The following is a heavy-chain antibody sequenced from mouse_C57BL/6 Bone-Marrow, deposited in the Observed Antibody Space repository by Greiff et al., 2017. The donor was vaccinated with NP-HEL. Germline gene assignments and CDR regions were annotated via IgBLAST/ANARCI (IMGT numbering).Heavy chain of an antibody. CDR1: GYTFTSYW. Sequence: VQLQQPGAELVRPGSSVKLSCKASGYTFTSYWMHWVKQRPIQGLEWIGNIDPSDSETHYNQNFKDKATLTVDKSSSTAYMQISILTSEDSAVYYCARGGTTVVAWYFDVWGTGTTVTVSS. CDR3: ARGGTTVVAWYFDV. J-gene: IGHJ1*03. V-gene: IGHV1-52*01. D-gene: IGHD1-1*01. CDR2: IDPSDSET.